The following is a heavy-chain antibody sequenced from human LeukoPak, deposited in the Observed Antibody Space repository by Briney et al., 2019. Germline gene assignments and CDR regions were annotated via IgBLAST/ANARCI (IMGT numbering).Heavy chain of an antibody. CDR1: GFTFSSYG. D-gene: IGHD3-22*01. CDR2: IRYDGSNK. Sequence: GGSLRLSCAASGFTFSSYGMHWVRQAPGKGLEWVAFIRYDGSNKYYADSVKGRFTISRDNSKNTLYLQMNSLRAEDTAVYYCAKDPLYYDSSGYLGYWGQGTTVTVSS. J-gene: IGHJ6*02. CDR3: AKDPLYYDSSGYLGY. V-gene: IGHV3-30*02.